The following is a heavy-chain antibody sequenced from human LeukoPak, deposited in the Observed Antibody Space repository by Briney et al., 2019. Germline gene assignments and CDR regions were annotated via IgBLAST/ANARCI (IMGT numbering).Heavy chain of an antibody. V-gene: IGHV3-30*02. CDR3: VREVRREGDQFDY. CDR2: IHYDGYNK. J-gene: IGHJ4*02. CDR1: GFSFSSSA. D-gene: IGHD2-21*01. Sequence: GGSLRLSCVASGFSFSSSAMHWVRQAPGKGLDWVSFIHYDGYNKYYADSVKGRFTISRDNSKNTVYLQMNSLRAEDTAVYYCVREVRREGDQFDYWGQGTLVTVSS.